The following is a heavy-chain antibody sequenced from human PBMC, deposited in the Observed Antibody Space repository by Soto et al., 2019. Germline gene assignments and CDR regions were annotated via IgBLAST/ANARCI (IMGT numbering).Heavy chain of an antibody. V-gene: IGHV1-69*06. J-gene: IGHJ6*02. Sequence: GGSVXVSFKASVGTFSSYASIGVRQAPGQGLEWMGGIIPIFGTANYAQKFQGRVTITADKSTSTAYMELSSLRSEDTAVYYCARERRLGPRGSYSSGMDVWGQGTTVTVSS. CDR2: IIPIFGTA. D-gene: IGHD3-16*01. CDR3: ARERRLGPRGSYSSGMDV. CDR1: VGTFSSYA.